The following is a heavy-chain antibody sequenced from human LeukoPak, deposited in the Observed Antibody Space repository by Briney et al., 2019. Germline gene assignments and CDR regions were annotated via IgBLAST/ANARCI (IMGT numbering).Heavy chain of an antibody. Sequence: LPGGSLRLSCAASGFTFSSYGMSWVRQAPGKGLEWVSAISGSGGSTYYADSVKGRFTISRDNSKNTLYLQMNSLRAEDTAVYYCAKAGYSGYVSFFLWTDYWGQGTLVTVSS. CDR2: ISGSGGST. J-gene: IGHJ4*02. D-gene: IGHD5-12*01. CDR1: GFTFSSYG. CDR3: AKAGYSGYVSFFLWTDY. V-gene: IGHV3-23*01.